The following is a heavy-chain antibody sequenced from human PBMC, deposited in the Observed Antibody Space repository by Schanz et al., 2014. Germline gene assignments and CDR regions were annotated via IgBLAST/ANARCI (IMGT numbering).Heavy chain of an antibody. V-gene: IGHV4-59*08. CDR1: GGSIRRYY. CDR3: ARGTPFLCDY. CDR2: MYNIGIT. D-gene: IGHD3-16*01. Sequence: QVQLQESGPGLVQPSETLSLTCTVSGGSIRRYYWSWIRQPPGKGLEWIASMYNIGITYYNPSLKSRFPIPGAPPKTRFSLRLSSVTAADTAVYYCARGTPFLCDYWGQGTLVTVSS. J-gene: IGHJ4*02.